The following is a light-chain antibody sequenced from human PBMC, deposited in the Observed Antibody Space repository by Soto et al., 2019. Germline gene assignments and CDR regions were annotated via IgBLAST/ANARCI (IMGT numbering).Light chain of an antibody. V-gene: IGLV1-40*01. CDR1: SSNIGANYD. CDR3: QSYDSTLSARYV. J-gene: IGLJ1*01. CDR2: GNS. Sequence: QSVLTQPPSVSGAPGQRVTISCTGSSSNIGANYDLHWYRQRPGKAPKLLIFGNSNRPSGVPERFSGSKSGTAATLAITGLQAEDEGEYFCQSYDSTLSARYVFGTGTKVTVL.